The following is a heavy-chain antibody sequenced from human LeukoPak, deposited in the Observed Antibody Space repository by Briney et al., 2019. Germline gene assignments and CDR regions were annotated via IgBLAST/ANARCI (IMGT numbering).Heavy chain of an antibody. J-gene: IGHJ4*02. Sequence: PGGSLRLSCAATGFTFSSHAMSWVRQAPGKGLEWGSAISGSGDSTYYADSVKGRFTICRDKSKDTLYLQMSSVRVDDTAAYYCARDRGRYYDSRGFYWGYYFDSWGQGILVTVST. CDR2: ISGSGDST. CDR1: GFTFSSHA. V-gene: IGHV3-23*01. CDR3: ARDRGRYYDSRGFYWGYYFDS. D-gene: IGHD3-22*01.